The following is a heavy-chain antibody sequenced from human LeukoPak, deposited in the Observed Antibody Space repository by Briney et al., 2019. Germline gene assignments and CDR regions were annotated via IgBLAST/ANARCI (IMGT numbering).Heavy chain of an antibody. CDR1: GGPIGSYY. D-gene: IGHD5-24*01. Sequence: SETLSLTCIVSGGPIGSYYWSWIRQTPGKGLEWIGDIFYRGTTNYNPSLKSRVTMSVDTTNNQFSLKLSSVTAADTAIYYCARTGDGYNYYNYYYMDVWGKGTTVTVSS. CDR3: ARTGDGYNYYNYYYMDV. CDR2: IFYRGTT. J-gene: IGHJ6*03. V-gene: IGHV4-59*01.